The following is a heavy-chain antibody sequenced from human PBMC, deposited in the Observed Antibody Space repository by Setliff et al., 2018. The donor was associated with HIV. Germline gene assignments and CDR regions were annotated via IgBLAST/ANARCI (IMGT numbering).Heavy chain of an antibody. CDR1: GGSISSYY. D-gene: IGHD3-22*01. Sequence: PSETLSLTCKVSGGSISSYYWSWIRQPPGKGLEWIGYIYYSGSTNYNPSLKSRVSLSLDTSKTQFSLKLTSVTAADTAMYYCARGGSLFTMTTHPFDIWGQGTMVTVSS. CDR3: ARGGSLFTMTTHPFDI. V-gene: IGHV4-59*08. CDR2: IYYSGST. J-gene: IGHJ3*02.